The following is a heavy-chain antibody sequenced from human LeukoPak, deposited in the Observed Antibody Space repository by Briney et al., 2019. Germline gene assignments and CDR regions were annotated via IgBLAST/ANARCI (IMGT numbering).Heavy chain of an antibody. CDR2: IYYSGST. J-gene: IGHJ4*02. CDR3: TRGTVTTTHFDY. CDR1: GGSISSYH. Sequence: SETLSLTCTVSGGSISSYHWSWIRQPPGRGLEWIGYIYYSGSTNYNPSLKSRVTISVDTSKNQFSLKLSSVTAADTAVYYCTRGTVTTTHFDYWGQGTLVTVSS. V-gene: IGHV4-59*12. D-gene: IGHD4-17*01.